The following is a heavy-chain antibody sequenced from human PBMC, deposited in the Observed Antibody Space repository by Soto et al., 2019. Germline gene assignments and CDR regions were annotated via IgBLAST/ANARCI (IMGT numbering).Heavy chain of an antibody. J-gene: IGHJ4*02. CDR1: GGPFSGYY. Sequence: KTSETLSLTCAVYGGPFSGYYWSWIRQPPGKGLEWIGEINHSGSTNYNPSLKSRVTISVDTAKNQFPLKLSSVTAADTAVYYCARGRGRYDSSGYLDYWGQGTLVTVSS. D-gene: IGHD3-22*01. CDR2: INHSGST. V-gene: IGHV4-34*01. CDR3: ARGRGRYDSSGYLDY.